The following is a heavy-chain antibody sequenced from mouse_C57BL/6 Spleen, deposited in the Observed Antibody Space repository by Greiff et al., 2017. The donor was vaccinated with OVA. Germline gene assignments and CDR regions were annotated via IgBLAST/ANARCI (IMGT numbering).Heavy chain of an antibody. CDR1: GYTFTSYW. J-gene: IGHJ4*01. CDR2: IDPSDSYT. V-gene: IGHV1-69*01. D-gene: IGHD1-1*02. Sequence: QVQLKQPGAELVMPGASVKLSCKASGYTFTSYWMHWVKQRPGQGLEWIGEIDPSDSYTNYNQKFKGKSTLTVDKSSSTAYMQLSSLTSEDSAVYYCAREEVEKNAMDYWGQGTSVTVSS. CDR3: AREEVEKNAMDY.